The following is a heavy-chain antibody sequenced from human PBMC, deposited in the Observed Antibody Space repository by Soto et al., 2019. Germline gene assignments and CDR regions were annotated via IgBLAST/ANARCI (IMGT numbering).Heavy chain of an antibody. Sequence: SGGSLRLSCAASGFTFSSYAMTWVRQAPGKGLEWVSVISGSGGSTYFADSVKGRFTISRDNSKNTLYLQMSSLRAEDTAVYYCARDQPGYSYGYGLGYWGQGTLVTVSS. CDR2: ISGSGGST. D-gene: IGHD5-18*01. CDR1: GFTFSSYA. CDR3: ARDQPGYSYGYGLGY. V-gene: IGHV3-23*01. J-gene: IGHJ4*02.